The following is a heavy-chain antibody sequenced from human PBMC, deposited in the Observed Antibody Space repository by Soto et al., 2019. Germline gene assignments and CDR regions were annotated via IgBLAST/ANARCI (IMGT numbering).Heavy chain of an antibody. D-gene: IGHD6-19*01. CDR1: GFSFSSCA. CDR3: ARVSIAVAGIAYYFDY. CDR2: VSHDGSNK. Sequence: QVQLVESGGGVVQPGRSLRLSCAASGFSFSSCAMHWVRQAPGKGLERVAVVSHDGSNKYYADSVKDRFTISRDNSINTVYLQMNSLRAEDTAVYYCARVSIAVAGIAYYFDYWGQGTLVTVSS. V-gene: IGHV3-30-3*01. J-gene: IGHJ4*02.